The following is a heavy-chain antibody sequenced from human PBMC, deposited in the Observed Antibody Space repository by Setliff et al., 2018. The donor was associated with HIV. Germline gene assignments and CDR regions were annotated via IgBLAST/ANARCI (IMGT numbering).Heavy chain of an antibody. Sequence: SETLSLTCTVSGGSISSSSYYWTWIRQPAGKGLEWIGRIYTTGSTNYNPSLKSRVTMSVDTSKNQFSLKLSSVTAADTAVYYCARQDQYDDSGYYVGFYGMDVWGQGTTVTVSS. V-gene: IGHV4-61*02. CDR1: GGSISSSSYY. CDR3: ARQDQYDDSGYYVGFYGMDV. J-gene: IGHJ6*02. CDR2: IYTTGST. D-gene: IGHD3-22*01.